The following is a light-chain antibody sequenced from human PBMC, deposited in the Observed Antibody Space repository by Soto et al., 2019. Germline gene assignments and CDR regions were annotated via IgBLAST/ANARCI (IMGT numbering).Light chain of an antibody. CDR2: DAS. Sequence: EIVLTQSPSTLSLSPGERATLSCGASQSVRSSFLAWYQQKPGLAPRLLIYDASSRVTGIPDRFSGSGSGTDFTLTITRLEPEDFAVYYCQQYGTSPITFCQGTQLEVK. J-gene: IGKJ5*01. CDR3: QQYGTSPIT. V-gene: IGKV3D-20*01. CDR1: QSVRSSF.